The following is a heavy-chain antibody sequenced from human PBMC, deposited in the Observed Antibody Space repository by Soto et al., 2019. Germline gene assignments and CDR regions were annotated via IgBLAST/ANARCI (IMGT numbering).Heavy chain of an antibody. CDR2: INPATGAA. V-gene: IGHV1-2*02. CDR1: GYPVTAYY. CDR3: ARGGGVGVAGSAAFDM. Sequence: QLHLVQSGAVVKKPGASVTVSCSASGYPVTAYYMHWVRQDPGRGLEWMGGINPATGAAKYTQTFQGRVTMARDTATSTVFMELSGLASEHTAVFFCARGGGVGVAGSAAFDMWGQGTLVTVSS. D-gene: IGHD3-3*01. J-gene: IGHJ3*02.